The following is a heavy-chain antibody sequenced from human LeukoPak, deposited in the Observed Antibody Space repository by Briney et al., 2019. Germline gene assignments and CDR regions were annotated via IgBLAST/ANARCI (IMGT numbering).Heavy chain of an antibody. CDR1: GYTFTSYG. D-gene: IGHD4-17*01. Sequence: ASVKVSCKASGYTFTSYGISWVRQAPGQGLEWMGWISAYNGNTNYAQKLQGRVTMTTDTSTSTAYMELRSLRSDDTAVYYCARVDGDYLSGWFDPWGQGTLVTVSS. CDR2: ISAYNGNT. CDR3: ARVDGDYLSGWFDP. V-gene: IGHV1-18*01. J-gene: IGHJ5*02.